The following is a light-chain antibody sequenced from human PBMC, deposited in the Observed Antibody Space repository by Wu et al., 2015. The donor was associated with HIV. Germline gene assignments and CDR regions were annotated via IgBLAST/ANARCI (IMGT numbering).Light chain of an antibody. CDR1: QSVSSRN. CDR2: GAS. Sequence: LSCRASQSVSSRNLAWYQQTPGQPPRLLIYGASSRATGIPDRFSGSGSGTDFTLTISRLEPEDFAVYYCQHYGSSQWTFGQGTKVEIK. V-gene: IGKV3-20*01. J-gene: IGKJ1*01. CDR3: QHYGSSQWT.